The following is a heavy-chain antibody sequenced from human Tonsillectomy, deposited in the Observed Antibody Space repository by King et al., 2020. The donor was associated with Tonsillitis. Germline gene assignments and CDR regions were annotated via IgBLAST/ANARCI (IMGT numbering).Heavy chain of an antibody. Sequence: VQLVESGAEVKKPGASVKVSCKASGYTFTSYDINWVRQATGQGLEWMGWMNPASGNTGYAQRFQGRVTMTRNTSISTAYMELSSLRSEDTAVYYCTRGDSVYDFLTGYSDYWGQGTLVTVSS. CDR3: TRGDSVYDFLTGYSDY. J-gene: IGHJ4*02. CDR1: GYTFTSYD. CDR2: MNPASGNT. D-gene: IGHD3-9*01. V-gene: IGHV1-8*01.